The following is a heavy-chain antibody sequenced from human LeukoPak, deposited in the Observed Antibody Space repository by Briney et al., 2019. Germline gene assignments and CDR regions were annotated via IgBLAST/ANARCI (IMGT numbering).Heavy chain of an antibody. CDR1: GYTFTCYY. D-gene: IGHD6-25*01. Sequence: ASVKVSCKASGYTFTCYYMHWVGQAPGQGGEWMGWMNPNSGGTNYAQTFQGRVTMTRHTSISTAYMELSRLRSDDTAVYYCANSASGAIGPAWGQGTLVTVSS. J-gene: IGHJ5*02. V-gene: IGHV1-2*02. CDR2: MNPNSGGT. CDR3: ANSASGAIGPA.